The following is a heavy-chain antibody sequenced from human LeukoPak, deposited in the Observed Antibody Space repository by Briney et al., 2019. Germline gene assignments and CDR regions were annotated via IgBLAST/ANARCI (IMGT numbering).Heavy chain of an antibody. D-gene: IGHD6-13*01. CDR1: GGSISSYY. CDR2: IHYSGST. Sequence: SETLSLTCTVSGGSISSYYWSWIRQPPGKGLEWIGHIHYSGSTNHNPSLKSRVTISVDTSKNQFSLKLSSVTAADTAVYYCARTDSSSWYVFDYWGQGTLVTVSS. CDR3: ARTDSSSWYVFDY. J-gene: IGHJ4*02. V-gene: IGHV4-59*01.